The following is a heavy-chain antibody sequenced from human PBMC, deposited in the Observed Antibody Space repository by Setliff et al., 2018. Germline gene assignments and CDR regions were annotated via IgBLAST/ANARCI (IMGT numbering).Heavy chain of an antibody. D-gene: IGHD3-3*01. V-gene: IGHV1-69*06. CDR3: ARELPRTIFGVVIDY. CDR2: IIPIFGTA. J-gene: IGHJ4*02. CDR1: GYTFSSYA. Sequence: SVTVSCKASGYTFSSYAISWVRQAPGQGLEWMGGIIPIFGTANYAQKFQGRVTITADKSTSTAYMELSSLRSEDTAVYYCARELPRTIFGVVIDYWGQGTLVTVSS.